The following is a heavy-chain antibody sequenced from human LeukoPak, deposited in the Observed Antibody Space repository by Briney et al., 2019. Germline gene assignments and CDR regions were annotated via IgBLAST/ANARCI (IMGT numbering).Heavy chain of an antibody. J-gene: IGHJ4*02. CDR2: IYTSGST. CDR1: GGSISSYY. Sequence: PSETLSLTCTVSGGSISSYYWSWIRQLPGKGLEWIGYIYTSGSTNYNPSLKSRVTISVDTSKNQFSLKLSSVTAADTAVYYCARHVDRYSNEGYFDYWGQGTLVTVSS. CDR3: ARHVDRYSNEGYFDY. V-gene: IGHV4-4*09. D-gene: IGHD5-24*01.